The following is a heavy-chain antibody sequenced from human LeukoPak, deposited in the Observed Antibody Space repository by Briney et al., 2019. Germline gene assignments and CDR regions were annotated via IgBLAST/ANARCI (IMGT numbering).Heavy chain of an antibody. V-gene: IGHV1-69*13. Sequence: GASVKVSCKASGGTFSSYAISWVRQAPGQGLGWMGGIIPIFGTANYAQKFQGRVTITADESTSTAYMELSSLRSEDTAVYYCARERTGSGYLDYWGQGTLVTVSS. D-gene: IGHD3/OR15-3a*01. CDR2: IIPIFGTA. J-gene: IGHJ4*02. CDR1: GGTFSSYA. CDR3: ARERTGSGYLDY.